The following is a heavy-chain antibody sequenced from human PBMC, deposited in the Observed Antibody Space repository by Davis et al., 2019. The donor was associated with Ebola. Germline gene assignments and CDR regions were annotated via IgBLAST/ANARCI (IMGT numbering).Heavy chain of an antibody. D-gene: IGHD3-16*01. Sequence: GESLKISCTASGFTFGNYAMSWVRQAPGKGLEWVANIRQDGSEKHYVDSVKGRFTISRDNAKNSLYLQMNSLRAEDTAVYYCAREAVWRFDPWGQGTLVTVSS. V-gene: IGHV3-7*03. J-gene: IGHJ5*02. CDR2: IRQDGSEK. CDR3: AREAVWRFDP. CDR1: GFTFGNYA.